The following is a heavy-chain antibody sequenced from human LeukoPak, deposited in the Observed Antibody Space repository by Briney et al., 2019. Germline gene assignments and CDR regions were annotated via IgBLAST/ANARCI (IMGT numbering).Heavy chain of an antibody. CDR2: IYHSGST. D-gene: IGHD6-25*01. J-gene: IGHJ4*02. CDR1: GGSISSNNW. CDR3: ARRRVDNRSGWYFDY. Sequence: SGTLSLTCAVSGGSISSNNWWSWVRQPPGKGLEWIGEIYHSGSTNYNPSLKSRVTISVDTSKNQFSLKLNSVTAADTAVYYCARRRVDNRSGWYFDYWGQGTLVTVSS. V-gene: IGHV4-4*02.